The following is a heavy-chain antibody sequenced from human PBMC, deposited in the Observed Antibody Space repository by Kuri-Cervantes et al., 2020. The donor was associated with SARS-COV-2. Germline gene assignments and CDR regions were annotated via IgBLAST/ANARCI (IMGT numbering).Heavy chain of an antibody. CDR2: IYSGGST. Sequence: GESLKISCAASGFTVSSNYMSWVRQAPGKGLEWVSVIYSGGSTYYADSVKGQFTISRDNAKNSLYLQMNSLRAEDTAVYYCARVDFNYYDYAVDIWGQGTMVTVSS. D-gene: IGHD3-22*01. CDR1: GFTVSSNY. J-gene: IGHJ3*02. V-gene: IGHV3-53*01. CDR3: ARVDFNYYDYAVDI.